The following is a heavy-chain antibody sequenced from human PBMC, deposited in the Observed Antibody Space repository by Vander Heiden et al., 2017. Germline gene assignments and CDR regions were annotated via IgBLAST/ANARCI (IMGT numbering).Heavy chain of an antibody. Sequence: QIPLKGSAPPLVKPTQTLTLTCTFSGLPPSTSGVGVAWTRQPPGTALEWLPLIYWNDDRRYSPSLKSRLTITKDTSKNQVVLTMTNMDPVDTATYYCARRLLYYYGSSGYYTVFDYWGQGTLVTVSS. D-gene: IGHD3-22*01. CDR2: IYWNDDR. CDR1: GLPPSTSGVG. V-gene: IGHV2-5*01. CDR3: ARRLLYYYGSSGYYTVFDY. J-gene: IGHJ4*02.